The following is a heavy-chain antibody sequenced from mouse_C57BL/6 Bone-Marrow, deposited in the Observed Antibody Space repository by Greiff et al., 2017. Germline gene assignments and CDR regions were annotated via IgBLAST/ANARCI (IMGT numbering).Heavy chain of an antibody. CDR1: GYTFTSYD. CDR3: ARDGSSYVSYWYFDV. CDR2: IYPRDGST. D-gene: IGHD1-1*01. Sequence: VQLQQSGPELVKPGASVKLSCKASGYTFTSYDINWVKQRPGQGLEWIGWIYPRDGSTKYNEKFKGKATLTVDTSSSTAYMELHSLTSEDSAVYFCARDGSSYVSYWYFDVWGTGTTVTVSS. V-gene: IGHV1-85*01. J-gene: IGHJ1*03.